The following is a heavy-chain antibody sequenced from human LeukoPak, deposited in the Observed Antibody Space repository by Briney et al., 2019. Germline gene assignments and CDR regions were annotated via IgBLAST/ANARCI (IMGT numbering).Heavy chain of an antibody. D-gene: IGHD6-19*01. V-gene: IGHV3-23*01. CDR3: ATATGSSGSGRGAFDI. Sequence: PGGSLRLSCAASVFTFSNYAMSWVRQAPGKGLEWVSVVSGGGGNKYYADSVKGRFTISRDNSKNTVYLQMNSLRADDTAVYYCATATGSSGSGRGAFDIWGQGTMVTVS. J-gene: IGHJ3*02. CDR2: VSGGGGNK. CDR1: VFTFSNYA.